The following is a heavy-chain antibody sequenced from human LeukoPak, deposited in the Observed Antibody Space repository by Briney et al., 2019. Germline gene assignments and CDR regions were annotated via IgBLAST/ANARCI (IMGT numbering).Heavy chain of an antibody. CDR3: AKDHYASATGYFDL. Sequence: PGGSLRLSCAASGFTFDDYAMHWVRQAPGKGLEWVSGISWNSGSIAYADSVKGRFTISRDNAKNSLYLQMNSLRAEDTALYDCAKDHYASATGYFDLWGRGTLVTVSS. D-gene: IGHD3-10*01. CDR2: ISWNSGSI. CDR1: GFTFDDYA. J-gene: IGHJ2*01. V-gene: IGHV3-9*01.